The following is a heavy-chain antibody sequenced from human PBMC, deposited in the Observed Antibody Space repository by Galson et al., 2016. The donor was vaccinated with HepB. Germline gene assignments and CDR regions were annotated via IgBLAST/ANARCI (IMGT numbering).Heavy chain of an antibody. Sequence: SLRLSCAASGFTFSTNSMNWVRQAPGKGLEWVSSISSGSAYKYYADSVKGRCTISRDNSKNTLYLQMNSLRAEDTAIYYCARVPDYSPTFFDYWGQGTLVTVSS. J-gene: IGHJ4*02. V-gene: IGHV3-21*04. CDR1: GFTFSTNS. D-gene: IGHD3-9*01. CDR3: ARVPDYSPTFFDY. CDR2: ISSGSAYK.